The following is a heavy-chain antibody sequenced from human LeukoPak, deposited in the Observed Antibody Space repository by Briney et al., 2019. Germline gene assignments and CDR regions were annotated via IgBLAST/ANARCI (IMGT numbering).Heavy chain of an antibody. CDR2: IRSKTDGVIT. CDR1: SFILSNAW. D-gene: IGHD1-26*01. CDR3: TTDLGDRGRYYNAFDI. J-gene: IGHJ3*02. Sequence: GGPLTLSCAASSFILSNAWVHWLRQAPGKGLEWVGRIRSKTDGVITGYAAPVKDSFTISREDSKNTPYLQMKSLKNEDILLYYCTTDLGDRGRYYNAFDIWGQGTMVTVSS. V-gene: IGHV3-15*07.